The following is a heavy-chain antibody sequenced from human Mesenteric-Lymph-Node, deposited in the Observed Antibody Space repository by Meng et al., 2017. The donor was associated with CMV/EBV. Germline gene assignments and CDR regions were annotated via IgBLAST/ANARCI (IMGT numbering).Heavy chain of an antibody. Sequence: VSGGSISSSSYYWGWIRQPPGKGLEWIGSIYYSGSTYYNPSLKSRVTISVDTSKNRFSLKLSSVTAADTAVYYCARPSSGYYLPFDYWGQGTLVTVSS. CDR1: GGSISSSSYY. CDR3: ARPSSGYYLPFDY. D-gene: IGHD3-22*01. V-gene: IGHV4-39*01. J-gene: IGHJ4*02. CDR2: IYYSGST.